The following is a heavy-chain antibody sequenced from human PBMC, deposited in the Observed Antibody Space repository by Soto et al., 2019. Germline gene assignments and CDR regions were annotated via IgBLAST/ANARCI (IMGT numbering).Heavy chain of an antibody. J-gene: IGHJ3*02. D-gene: IGHD3-10*01. CDR1: GYTFTSYV. V-gene: IGHV1-18*01. CDR2: ISAYNGNT. CDR3: ARDPRVTMARNVFDI. Sequence: ASVKVSCKASGYTFTSYVISWVRQAPGQGLEWMGWISAYNGNTNYAQKLQGRVTMTTDTSTSTAYMELRSLRSDDTAVYYCARDPRVTMARNVFDIWGQGTMVTVSS.